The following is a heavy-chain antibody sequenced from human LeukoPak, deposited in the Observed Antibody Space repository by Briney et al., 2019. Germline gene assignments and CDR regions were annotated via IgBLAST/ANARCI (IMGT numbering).Heavy chain of an antibody. CDR3: ARVNYGSATKEDY. CDR2: IYYSGSA. Sequence: PSQTLSLTCTVSGGSISSGGYHWSWIRQHPGKGLEWIGYIYYSGSAYYNPSLKSRVTISVDTSENQFSLKLSSVTAADTAVYYCARVNYGSATKEDYWGQGTLVTVSS. J-gene: IGHJ4*02. D-gene: IGHD3-10*01. V-gene: IGHV4-31*03. CDR1: GGSISSGGYH.